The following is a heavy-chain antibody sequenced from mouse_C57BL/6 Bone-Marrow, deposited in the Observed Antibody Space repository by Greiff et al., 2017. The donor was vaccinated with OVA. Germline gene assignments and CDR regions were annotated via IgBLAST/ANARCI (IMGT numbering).Heavy chain of an antibody. V-gene: IGHV1-81*01. CDR1: GYTFTSYG. CDR3: ARRMDY. CDR2: IYPRSGNT. J-gene: IGHJ4*01. Sequence: QVQLQQSGAELARPGASVKLSCKASGYTFTSYGISWVKQRPGQGLEWIGEIYPRSGNTYYNEKFKGKATLTADKSSSTAYMELRSLTSEDSAVYFCARRMDYWGQGTSVTVSS.